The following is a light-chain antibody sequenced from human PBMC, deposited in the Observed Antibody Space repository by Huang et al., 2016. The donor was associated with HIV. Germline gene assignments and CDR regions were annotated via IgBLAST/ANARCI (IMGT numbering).Light chain of an antibody. V-gene: IGKV3-11*01. CDR1: QSVGSF. Sequence: EIVLTQSPVTLSLSPGDRATLSCRASQSVGSFLAWYRQQPGQAPRLLIYNTSNWATDIPARLSGSGSGTDFTLTISSLEPEDFAVYYCQHRGNWPLTFGGGTKVEIK. CDR2: NTS. CDR3: QHRGNWPLT. J-gene: IGKJ4*01.